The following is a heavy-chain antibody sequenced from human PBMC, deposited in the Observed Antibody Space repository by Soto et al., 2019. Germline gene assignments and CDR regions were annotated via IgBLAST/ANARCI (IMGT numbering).Heavy chain of an antibody. V-gene: IGHV1-18*01. Sequence: QVQLVQSGAEVKKPGASVKVACKASGYTFTSYGINWVRQAPGQELEWMGRVSTYNGNTNYAPRFQGRVTMTTDTSTTTAYMELRSLRSDDTATSYCARERGLTVSTLLGYWGQGTLVSVSS. CDR3: ARERGLTVSTLLGY. CDR2: VSTYNGNT. D-gene: IGHD2-21*01. CDR1: GYTFTSYG. J-gene: IGHJ4*02.